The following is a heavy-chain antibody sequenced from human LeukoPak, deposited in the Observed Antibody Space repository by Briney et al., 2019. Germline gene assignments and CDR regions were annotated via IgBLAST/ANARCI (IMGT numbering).Heavy chain of an antibody. CDR1: GFPFSSYG. CDR3: AGSWFYRDYFEY. Sequence: GRSLRLSCAASGFPFSSYGMYWVRQAPGKGLEWVAVLSYDGSNEYYADSVKGRFTISRDNSKNTLYLQMNSLRVEDTAVYYCAGSWFYRDYFEYWGQGTLVTVSS. V-gene: IGHV3-30*03. CDR2: LSYDGSNE. J-gene: IGHJ4*02. D-gene: IGHD3-10*01.